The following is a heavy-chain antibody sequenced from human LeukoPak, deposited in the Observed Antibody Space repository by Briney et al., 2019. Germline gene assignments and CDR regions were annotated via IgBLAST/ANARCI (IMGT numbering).Heavy chain of an antibody. V-gene: IGHV3-30*18. Sequence: GGSLRLSCAASGFTFRSYGMHWVRQAPGKGLDWVALILYDGTNKYYADSVKGRFTISRANSKNTLYLQMNSLRSEDTAVYYCAKDFDRGSGSQYSDLWGHGTLVTVSS. D-gene: IGHD3-10*01. CDR2: ILYDGTNK. CDR3: AKDFDRGSGSQYSDL. J-gene: IGHJ2*01. CDR1: GFTFRSYG.